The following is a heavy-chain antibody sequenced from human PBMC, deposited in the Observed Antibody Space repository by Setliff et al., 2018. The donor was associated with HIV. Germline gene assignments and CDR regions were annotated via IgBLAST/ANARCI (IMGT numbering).Heavy chain of an antibody. Sequence: SETLSLTCTVSGGSISSYYWSWIRQPPGKGLEWIGYIYYSGSTNYNPSLKSRVTISVDTSKNQFSLKLSSVTAADTAVYYCARVVAPTKTFGGVIHYYGMDVWGQGTMVTVSS. CDR2: IYYSGST. CDR1: GGSISSYY. CDR3: ARVVAPTKTFGGVIHYYGMDV. D-gene: IGHD3-16*01. J-gene: IGHJ6*02. V-gene: IGHV4-59*01.